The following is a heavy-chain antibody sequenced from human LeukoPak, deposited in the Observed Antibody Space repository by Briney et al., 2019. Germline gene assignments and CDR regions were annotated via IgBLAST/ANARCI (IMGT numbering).Heavy chain of an antibody. CDR2: INPNSGGT. V-gene: IGHV1-2*06. CDR1: GYTFTGYY. J-gene: IGHJ4*02. D-gene: IGHD3-3*01. CDR3: ATLYYDFWSGYQYYFDY. Sequence: ASVKVSCKASGYTFTGYYMHWVRQAPGQGLEWMGRINPNSGGTNYAQKFQGRVTMTTDTSTSTAYMELRSLRSDDTAVYYCATLYYDFWSGYQYYFDYWGQGTLVTVSS.